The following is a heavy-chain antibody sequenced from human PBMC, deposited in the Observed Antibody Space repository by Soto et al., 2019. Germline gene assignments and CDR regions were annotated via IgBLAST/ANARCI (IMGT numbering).Heavy chain of an antibody. CDR3: ARQKAAGSFTYYFDN. Sequence: TLSLTCTVSGDSINNGGYYWAWIRQHPGKGLEWIGYIYYSGSTHHNPSLKSRDTISLDTSKNQFSLKLSSVTAADTAVYYCARQKAAGSFTYYFDNWGQGPLVTVSS. CDR1: GDSINNGGYY. CDR2: IYYSGST. D-gene: IGHD6-13*01. V-gene: IGHV4-31*03. J-gene: IGHJ4*02.